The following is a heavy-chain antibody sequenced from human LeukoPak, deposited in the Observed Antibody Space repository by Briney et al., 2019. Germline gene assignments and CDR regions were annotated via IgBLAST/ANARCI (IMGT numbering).Heavy chain of an antibody. CDR3: AEDRGSIQLPFDY. CDR1: GFTFSSYA. V-gene: IGHV3-23*01. CDR2: ISGSGGST. D-gene: IGHD5-18*01. Sequence: GGSLRLSCAASGFTFSSYAMSWVRQAPGKGLEWVSAISGSGGSTYYADSVKGRFTISRDNSKNTLYLQMNSLRAEDTAVYYCAEDRGSIQLPFDYWGQGTLVTVSS. J-gene: IGHJ4*02.